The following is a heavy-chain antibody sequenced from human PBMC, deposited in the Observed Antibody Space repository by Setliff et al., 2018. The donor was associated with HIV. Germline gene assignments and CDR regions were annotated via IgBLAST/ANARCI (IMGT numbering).Heavy chain of an antibody. Sequence: ASVKVSCKASGYTFTGYYMHWVRQAPGQGLEWMGRINPNSGGTNYAQKVQDRVTMTKDTSTSTAYMELRSLRSDDTAVYYCARGSRSGWFFDWWGQGTLVTVSS. CDR1: GYTFTGYY. V-gene: IGHV1-2*06. CDR3: ARGSRSGWFFDW. J-gene: IGHJ4*02. CDR2: INPNSGGT. D-gene: IGHD6-19*01.